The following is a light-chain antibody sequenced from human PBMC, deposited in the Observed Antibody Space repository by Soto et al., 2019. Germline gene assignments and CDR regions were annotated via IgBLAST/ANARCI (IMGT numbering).Light chain of an antibody. J-gene: IGKJ5*01. Sequence: EVVLTQSPGTLSLSPGERATLSCRTSQTISSAYLAWYQHKPGQAPRLLLPGTSSRAAGIPDRFSGSGSGTDFTLTISSLEPEDFAVYYCQQRSNWPPITFGQGTRLEIK. V-gene: IGKV3D-20*02. CDR1: QTISSAY. CDR2: GTS. CDR3: QQRSNWPPIT.